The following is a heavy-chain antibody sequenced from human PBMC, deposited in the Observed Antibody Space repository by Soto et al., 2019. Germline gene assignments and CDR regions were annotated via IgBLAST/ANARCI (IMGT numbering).Heavy chain of an antibody. J-gene: IGHJ6*02. CDR3: ARGEDPTYYHYGMDV. Sequence: EVQLVQSGGGLVQPGGSLRLSCAASGFIFSDYWMYWVRQAPGEGLVWVSRINYEGISTNYEDFVRGRFTISRDNAKNTLYLAMNSLRAEDAAVYYCARGEDPTYYHYGMDVWGQGTTVNVAS. CDR1: GFIFSDYW. CDR2: INYEGIST. V-gene: IGHV3-74*01. D-gene: IGHD3-16*01.